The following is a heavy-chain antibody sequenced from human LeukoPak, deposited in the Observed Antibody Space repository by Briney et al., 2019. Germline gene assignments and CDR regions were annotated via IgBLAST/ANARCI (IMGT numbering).Heavy chain of an antibody. D-gene: IGHD3-22*01. Sequence: SETLSLTCTVSGGSISSYYWSWIRQPPGKGLEWIGYIYYSGSTNYNPSLKSRVTISVDTSKNQFSLKLSSVTAADTAVYYCARGYYDSSGYYIGYYYMDVWGKGTTVTISS. V-gene: IGHV4-59*01. J-gene: IGHJ6*03. CDR2: IYYSGST. CDR1: GGSISSYY. CDR3: ARGYYDSSGYYIGYYYMDV.